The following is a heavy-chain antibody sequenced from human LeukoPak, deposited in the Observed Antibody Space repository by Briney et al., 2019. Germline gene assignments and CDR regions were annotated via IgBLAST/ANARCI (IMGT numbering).Heavy chain of an antibody. CDR1: GGSISSYY. Sequence: SETLSLTCTVSGGSISSYYWSWIRQPPGKGLEWIGYIYYSGSTNYNPSLKSRVTISVDTSKNQFSLKLSSVTAADTAVYYCAREGRRGYYDTSGYYYNLDNWGQGTLVTVSS. CDR3: AREGRRGYYDTSGYYYNLDN. V-gene: IGHV4-59*01. CDR2: IYYSGST. D-gene: IGHD3-22*01. J-gene: IGHJ4*02.